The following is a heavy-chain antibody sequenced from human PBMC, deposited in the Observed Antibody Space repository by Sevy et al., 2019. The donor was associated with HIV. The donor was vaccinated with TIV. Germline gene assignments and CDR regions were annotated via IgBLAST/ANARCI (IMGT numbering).Heavy chain of an antibody. V-gene: IGHV3-21*01. J-gene: IGHJ4*02. CDR1: GFTFSSYS. Sequence: GGSLRLSCAASGFTFSSYSMNWVRQAPGKGLEWVSSISSSSSYIYYADSVKGRFTISRDNAKNSLYLQMNSLRAEDTAVYYCGRETAYYYILTGYYRGGAYFDYWGQRTPVTVSS. CDR2: ISSSSSYI. D-gene: IGHD3-9*01. CDR3: GRETAYYYILTGYYRGGAYFDY.